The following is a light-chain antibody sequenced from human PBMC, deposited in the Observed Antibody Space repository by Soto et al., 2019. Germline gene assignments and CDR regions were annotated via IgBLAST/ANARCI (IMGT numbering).Light chain of an antibody. CDR2: DAS. CDR3: QQVNTYPTRA. J-gene: IGKJ1*01. V-gene: IGKV1-5*01. Sequence: IQMTQSPSTMSASVGHTITITCRASQSISSWLAWYQQKPGKAPKLLIYDASSLESGVPSRFSGSGSGTDFSLTISSLQPEDLATYYCQQVNTYPTRAFGQGTKVDIK. CDR1: QSISSW.